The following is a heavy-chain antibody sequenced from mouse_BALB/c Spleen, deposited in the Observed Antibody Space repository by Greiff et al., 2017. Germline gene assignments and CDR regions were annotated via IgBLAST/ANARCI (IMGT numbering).Heavy chain of an antibody. V-gene: IGHV5-4*02. CDR1: GFTFSDYY. CDR2: ISDGGSYT. Sequence: EVQGVESGGGLVQPGGSRKLSCAASGFTFSDYYMYWVRQTPEKRLEWVATISDGGSYTYYPDSVKGRFTISRDNAKNNLYLQMSSLKSEDTAMYYCARDMDYGSSYVGWYFDVWGAGTTVTVSS. D-gene: IGHD1-1*01. J-gene: IGHJ1*01. CDR3: ARDMDYGSSYVGWYFDV.